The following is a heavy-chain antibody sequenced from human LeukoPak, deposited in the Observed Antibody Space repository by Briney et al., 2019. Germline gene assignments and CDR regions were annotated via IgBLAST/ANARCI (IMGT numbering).Heavy chain of an antibody. CDR2: IYSGGNT. CDR3: ARGGGAYCGTSCYRNFDY. CDR1: ALSVSNNY. J-gene: IGHJ4*02. Sequence: GGSLRLSCAASALSVSNNYMSWVRQAPGKGLEWVSVIYSGGNTYYADSVKDRFTISRDSSQNTLYLQMNSLRSEDTALYYCARGGGAYCGTSCYRNFDYWGQGTLVTVSS. D-gene: IGHD2-2*01. V-gene: IGHV3-66*01.